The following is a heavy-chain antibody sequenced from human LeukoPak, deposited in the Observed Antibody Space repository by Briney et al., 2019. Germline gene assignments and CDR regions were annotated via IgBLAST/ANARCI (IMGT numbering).Heavy chain of an antibody. CDR3: ARGKVPYCSSTSCSPDYYYYYMDV. CDR2: IYYSGST. V-gene: IGHV4-39*07. D-gene: IGHD2-2*01. Sequence: SETVSLTCTVSGGSISSSSYYWGWIRQPPGKGLEWIGSIYYSGSTYYNPSLKSRVTISVDTSKNQFSLKLSSVTAADTAVYYCARGKVPYCSSTSCSPDYYYYYMDVWGKGTTVTISS. J-gene: IGHJ6*03. CDR1: GGSISSSSYY.